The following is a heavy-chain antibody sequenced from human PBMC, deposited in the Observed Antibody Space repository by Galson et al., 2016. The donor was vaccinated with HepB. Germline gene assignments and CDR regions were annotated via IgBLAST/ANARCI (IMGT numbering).Heavy chain of an antibody. D-gene: IGHD3-3*01. J-gene: IGHJ5*02. Sequence: SLRLSCAASGFTFNSYWMSWVRRAPGKGLEWVANIKQDGSEKYCVDSVKGRFTISRDNARNSLYLQMNSLRAEDTAVYYCARGWDDFWSAGRFDPGGQGTLVTVSS. V-gene: IGHV3-7*01. CDR3: ARGWDDFWSAGRFDP. CDR1: GFTFNSYW. CDR2: IKQDGSEK.